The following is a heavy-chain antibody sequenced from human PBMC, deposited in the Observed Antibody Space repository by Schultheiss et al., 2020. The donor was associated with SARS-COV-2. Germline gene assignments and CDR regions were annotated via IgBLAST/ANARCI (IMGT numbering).Heavy chain of an antibody. J-gene: IGHJ6*02. Sequence: GGSLRLSCAASGFTFSSYAMSWVRQAPGKGLEWVSSISSSSSYIYYADSVKGRFTISRDNAKNSLYLQMNSLRAEDTAVYYCARTLQPYYYGMDVWGQGTTVTVSS. CDR3: ARTLQPYYYGMDV. D-gene: IGHD1-1*01. CDR1: GFTFSSYA. V-gene: IGHV3-21*01. CDR2: ISSSSSYI.